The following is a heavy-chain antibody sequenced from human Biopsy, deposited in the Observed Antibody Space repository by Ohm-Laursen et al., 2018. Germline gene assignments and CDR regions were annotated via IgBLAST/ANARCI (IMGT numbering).Heavy chain of an antibody. CDR3: GRAVRNQLLTDP. CDR2: LNPVSGNS. Sequence: ASVKVSCKASGYTFTSYDITWVRKASGQGPEWIGWLNPVSGNSNFGQKFRGRVTVTSDTSISTAYMELCGLTSDDTATYYCGRAVRNQLLTDPWGQGTLVTVT. V-gene: IGHV1-8*01. D-gene: IGHD1-7*01. CDR1: GYTFTSYD. J-gene: IGHJ5*02.